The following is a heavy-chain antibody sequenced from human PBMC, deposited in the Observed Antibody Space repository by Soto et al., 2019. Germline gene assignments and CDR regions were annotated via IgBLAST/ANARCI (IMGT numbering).Heavy chain of an antibody. V-gene: IGHV3-13*01. Sequence: GGSLRLSCAASGFTFSSYDMHWVRQATGKGLEWVSAIGTAGDTYYPGSVKGRFTISRENAKNSLYLQMNSLRAGDTAVYYCARHNWTTGTLDYWGQGTLVTVSS. CDR2: IGTAGDT. D-gene: IGHD1-1*01. CDR1: GFTFSSYD. J-gene: IGHJ4*02. CDR3: ARHNWTTGTLDY.